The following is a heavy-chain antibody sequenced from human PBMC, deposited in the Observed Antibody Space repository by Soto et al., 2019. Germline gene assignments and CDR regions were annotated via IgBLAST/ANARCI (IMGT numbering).Heavy chain of an antibody. V-gene: IGHV6-1*01. CDR1: GDSVSSNIAV. J-gene: IGHJ4*01. D-gene: IGHD1-26*01. Sequence: QTLSLICAITGDSVSSNIAVWSWVMESPARGLEWLVGPCCRYTWYYEYAVSVRGRITINPDTSKNQYSLQLNSVTPEDTAVYFCARGEQYSGRIFDYWGQGTLVTVSS. CDR2: PCCRYTWYY. CDR3: ARGEQYSGRIFDY.